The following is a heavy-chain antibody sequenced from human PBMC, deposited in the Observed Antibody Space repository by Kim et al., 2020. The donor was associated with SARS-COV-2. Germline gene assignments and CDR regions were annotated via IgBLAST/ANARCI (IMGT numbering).Heavy chain of an antibody. J-gene: IGHJ4*02. D-gene: IGHD6-13*01. CDR1: GGSISSGGYY. V-gene: IGHV4-31*03. CDR2: IYYSGST. Sequence: SETLSLTCTVSGGSISSGGYYWSWIRQHPGKGLEWIGYIYYSGSTYYNPSLKSRVTISVDTSKNQFSLKLSSVTAADTAVYYCARGPPGGQQLVPDFDYWGQGTLVTVSS. CDR3: ARGPPGGQQLVPDFDY.